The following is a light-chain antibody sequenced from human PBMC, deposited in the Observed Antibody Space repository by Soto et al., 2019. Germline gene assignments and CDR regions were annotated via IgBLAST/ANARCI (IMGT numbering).Light chain of an antibody. Sequence: QSAMTQPASVSGSPGQSITISCTGTSSVVGSYNLVSWYQLHPGKAPKLMIYEGTKRPSGVSNRFSGSKSGSTASLTISGLQAEDEADYYCCSYAGSSSYVVFGGGTKLTVL. CDR2: EGT. CDR1: SSVVGSYNL. CDR3: CSYAGSSSYVV. J-gene: IGLJ2*01. V-gene: IGLV2-23*01.